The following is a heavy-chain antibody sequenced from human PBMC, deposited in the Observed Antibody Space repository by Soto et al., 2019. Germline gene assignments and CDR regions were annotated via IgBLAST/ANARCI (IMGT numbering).Heavy chain of an antibody. J-gene: IGHJ4*02. V-gene: IGHV3-21*01. CDR1: GFTFSSYS. CDR3: ARRPESIAAAGVEFDY. D-gene: IGHD6-13*01. Sequence: EVQLVESGGGLVKPGGSLRLSCAASGFTFSSYSMNWVRQAPGKGLEWVSSISSSSSYIYYADSVKGRFTISRDNAKNSLYLQMNSLRAEDTAVYYCARRPESIAAAGVEFDYWGQGTLVTVSS. CDR2: ISSSSSYI.